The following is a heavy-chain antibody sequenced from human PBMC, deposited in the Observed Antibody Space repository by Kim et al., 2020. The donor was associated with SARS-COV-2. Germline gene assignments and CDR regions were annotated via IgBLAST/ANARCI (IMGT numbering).Heavy chain of an antibody. CDR3: AKGHHRGYFDY. V-gene: IGHV3-23*03. D-gene: IGHD3-10*01. Sequence: GGSLRLSCAASGFTFSSYAMSWVRQAPGKGLEWVSVIYSGGSSTYYADSVKGRFTISRDNSKNTLYLQMNSLRAEDTAVYYCAKGHHRGYFDYWGQGTLVTVSS. J-gene: IGHJ4*02. CDR2: IYSGGSST. CDR1: GFTFSSYA.